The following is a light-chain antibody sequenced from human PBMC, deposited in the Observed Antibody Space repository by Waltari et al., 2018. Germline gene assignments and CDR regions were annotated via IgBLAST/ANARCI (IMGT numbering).Light chain of an antibody. Sequence: IVLTQSPGTLSLSPGESATLSCRASESVRRALAWYQQRPGQAPRLLIYDASARATGIPDRFSGSGSGTDFSLTISRLEPEDFALYYCQHYRSLPVTFGQGTKVEIK. V-gene: IGKV3-20*01. CDR2: DAS. CDR3: QHYRSLPVT. CDR1: ESVRRA. J-gene: IGKJ1*01.